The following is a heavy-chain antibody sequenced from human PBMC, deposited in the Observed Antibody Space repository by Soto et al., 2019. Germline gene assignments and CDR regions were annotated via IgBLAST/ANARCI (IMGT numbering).Heavy chain of an antibody. J-gene: IGHJ6*02. CDR2: ISYDGTNK. V-gene: IGHV3-30*18. CDR1: GFTFSTYG. CDR3: XXDXXXXXXXDYYCYGMDV. Sequence: QVQLVESGGGEVQPGRSLTISCAASGFTFSTYGMHWVRQTPGKGLEWVAVISYDGTNKFYSDSVKGRFTISRDNFKXTLXLQMXXXXADDTAVYSXXXDXXXXXXXDYYCYGMDVWGLGTRVTVSS.